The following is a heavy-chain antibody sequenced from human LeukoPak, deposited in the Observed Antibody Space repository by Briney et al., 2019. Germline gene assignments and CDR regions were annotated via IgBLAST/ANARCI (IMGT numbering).Heavy chain of an antibody. Sequence: SETLSLTCTVSGGSISSSYYYWGWIRQPPGKGLEWIGSIYYSGSTYYNPSLKSRVTISVDRSKNQFSLKLSSVTAADTAVYYCARVSGCSGGSCYPYYFDYWGQGTLVTVSS. CDR1: GGSISSSYYY. V-gene: IGHV4-39*07. J-gene: IGHJ4*02. D-gene: IGHD2-15*01. CDR2: IYYSGST. CDR3: ARVSGCSGGSCYPYYFDY.